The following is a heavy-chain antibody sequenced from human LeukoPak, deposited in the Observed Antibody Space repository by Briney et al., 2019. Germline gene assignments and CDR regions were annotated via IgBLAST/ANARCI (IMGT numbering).Heavy chain of an antibody. CDR2: IKQDGSTT. CDR3: ARGNDYGDHVGIYFDY. V-gene: IGHV3-7*03. D-gene: IGHD4-17*01. J-gene: IGHJ4*02. Sequence: GGSLRLSCAASGFTISNYWMSWVRQAPGKGLEWVANIKQDGSTTYYVDSVKGRFTFSRDNAKNSLFLQMNSLRAEDTAIYYCARGNDYGDHVGIYFDYWGQGTLVTVSS. CDR1: GFTISNYW.